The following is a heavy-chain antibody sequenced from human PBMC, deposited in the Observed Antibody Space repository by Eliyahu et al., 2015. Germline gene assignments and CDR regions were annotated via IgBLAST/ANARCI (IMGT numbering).Heavy chain of an antibody. J-gene: IGHJ4*02. CDR3: ARTPGSGSIDY. V-gene: IGHV6-1*01. CDR2: TYYRSKWYN. CDR1: GDXVXSKSAA. Sequence: QVQLQQSGPGLVKPSQTLSLTXXIXGDXVXSKSAAWNXXRQSPSRGLEWLGRTYYRSKWYNEYAVSVKGRIAINPDTSKNQFSLQLNSVTPEDTAVYYCARTPGSGSIDYWGQGTLVAVSS. D-gene: IGHD3-10*01.